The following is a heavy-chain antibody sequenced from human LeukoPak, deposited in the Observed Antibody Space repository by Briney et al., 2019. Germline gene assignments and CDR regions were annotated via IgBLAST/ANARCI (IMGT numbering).Heavy chain of an antibody. CDR3: AKVSRQLASSFDY. V-gene: IGHV3-9*01. Sequence: GGSLRLSCAASGFTFDDYAMHWVRQAPGKGLEWVSGISWNSGSIGYADSVKGRFTISRDNAKNSLYLQMNSLRAEDTALYYCAKVSRQLASSFDYWGQGTLVTVSS. J-gene: IGHJ4*02. CDR2: ISWNSGSI. CDR1: GFTFDDYA. D-gene: IGHD6-13*01.